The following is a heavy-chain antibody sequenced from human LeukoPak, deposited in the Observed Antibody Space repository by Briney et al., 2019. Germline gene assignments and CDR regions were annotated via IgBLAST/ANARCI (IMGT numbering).Heavy chain of an antibody. D-gene: IGHD3-10*01. CDR1: GFTFSDYW. V-gene: IGHV3-7*01. CDR2: IKQDGSQK. CDR3: VREDGGGFGS. Sequence: GGSLRLSCAASGFTFSDYWISWVRQAPEKGLEWVANIKQDGSQKSYVNSVKGRFTISRDNAEMSVYLQMNSLRAEDTAVYFCVREDGGGFGSWGRGTLVSVSS. J-gene: IGHJ5*01.